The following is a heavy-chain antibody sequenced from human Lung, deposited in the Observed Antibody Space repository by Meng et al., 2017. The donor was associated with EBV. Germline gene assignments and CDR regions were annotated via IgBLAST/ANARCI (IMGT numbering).Heavy chain of an antibody. CDR1: DGSCSGYY. Sequence: QVQVKQWGAGLLKPSESLAVACTVYDGSCSGYYWSGNRQHRGKGLEWSGEINHSGSTNYNPSLKSRVTISVDKSKIQFSLKLTSVTVADTAVYYCARGQWLDNSWGQGTLVTVSS. CDR2: INHSGST. CDR3: ARGQWLDNS. D-gene: IGHD6-19*01. V-gene: IGHV4-34*01. J-gene: IGHJ4*02.